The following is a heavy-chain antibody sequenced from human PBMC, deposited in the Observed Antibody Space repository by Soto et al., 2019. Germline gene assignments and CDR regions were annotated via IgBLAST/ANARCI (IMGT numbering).Heavy chain of an antibody. D-gene: IGHD2-21*02. CDR1: GGSISSGGYS. J-gene: IGHJ6*02. CDR2: IYHSGST. Sequence: TLSLTCAVSGGSISSGGYSWSWIRQPPGKGLEWIGYIYHSGSTYYNPSLKSRVTISVDRSKNQFSLKLSSVTAADTAVYYCARDLWGYCGADCYPLDVWGQGTTVTVSS. V-gene: IGHV4-30-2*01. CDR3: ARDLWGYCGADCYPLDV.